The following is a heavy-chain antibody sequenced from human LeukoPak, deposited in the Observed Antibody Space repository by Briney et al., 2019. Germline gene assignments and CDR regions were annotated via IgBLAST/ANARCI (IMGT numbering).Heavy chain of an antibody. V-gene: IGHV4-30-4*08. CDR2: IYYSGST. CDR1: GGSISSGDYY. D-gene: IGHD3-16*01. J-gene: IGHJ4*02. Sequence: PSQTLSLTCTVSGGSISSGDYYWSWIRQPPGKGLEWIGYIYYSGSTYYNPSLKSRVTISVDTSKNQFSLKLSSVTAADTAVYYCARVSLITFGGPFDYWGRGTLVTVSS. CDR3: ARVSLITFGGPFDY.